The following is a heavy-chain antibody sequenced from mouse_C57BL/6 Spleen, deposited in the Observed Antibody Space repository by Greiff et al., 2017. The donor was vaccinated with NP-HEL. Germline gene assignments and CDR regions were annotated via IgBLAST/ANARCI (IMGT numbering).Heavy chain of an antibody. J-gene: IGHJ1*03. CDR3: ARALTPWYFDV. CDR2: IYPSDSET. Sequence: VQLQQPGAELVRPGSSVKLSCKASGYTFTSYWMDWVKQRPGQGLEWIGNIYPSDSETHYNQKFKDKATLTVDKSSSTAYMQLSSLTSEDSAVYYCARALTPWYFDVWGTGTTVTVSS. V-gene: IGHV1-61*01. CDR1: GYTFTSYW.